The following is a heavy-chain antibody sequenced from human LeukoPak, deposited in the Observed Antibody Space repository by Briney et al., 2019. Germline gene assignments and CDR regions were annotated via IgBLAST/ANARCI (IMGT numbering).Heavy chain of an antibody. V-gene: IGHV3-74*01. J-gene: IGHJ4*02. CDR1: GFTFSSYW. D-gene: IGHD6-6*01. CDR3: AKYRGSSSYYFDY. CDR2: INSDGSST. Sequence: PGGSLRLSCAASGFTFSSYWMHWVRQAPGKGLVWVSRINSDGSSTSYADSVKGRFTISRDNSKNTLYLQMNSLRAEDTAVYYCAKYRGSSSYYFDYWGQGTLVTVSS.